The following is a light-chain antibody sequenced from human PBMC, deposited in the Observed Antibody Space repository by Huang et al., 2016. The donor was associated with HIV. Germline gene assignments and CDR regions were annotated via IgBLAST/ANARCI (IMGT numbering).Light chain of an antibody. Sequence: EIVLTQSPATLSLSPGERATLSCGASQSLSSSYLAWYQQKPGLAPRLLIYDASNRATGIPDRFSGSGSGIDFTLTISRLEPEDFAVYYCQQYGSSPLTFGGGTKVEIK. V-gene: IGKV3D-20*01. CDR1: QSLSSSY. CDR2: DAS. J-gene: IGKJ4*01. CDR3: QQYGSSPLT.